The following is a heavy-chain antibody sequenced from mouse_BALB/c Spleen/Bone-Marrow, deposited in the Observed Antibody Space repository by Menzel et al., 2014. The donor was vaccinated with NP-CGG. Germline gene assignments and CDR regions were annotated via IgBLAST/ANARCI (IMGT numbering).Heavy chain of an antibody. CDR2: INPDSSTI. CDR3: ARLYWYFDV. Sequence: EVKHQAAGGGLVQPGGSLKLSCAASGFDFSRYWMSWVRQAPGKGLEWIGEINPDSSTINYTPSLKDKFIISRDNAKNSLYLQMSKVRSEDTALYYCARLYWYFDVWCAGTTLPVST. J-gene: IGHJ1*01. CDR1: GFDFSRYW. V-gene: IGHV4-1*02.